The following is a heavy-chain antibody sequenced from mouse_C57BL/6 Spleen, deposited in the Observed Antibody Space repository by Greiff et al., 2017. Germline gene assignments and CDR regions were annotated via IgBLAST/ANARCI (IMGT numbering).Heavy chain of an antibody. Sequence: LQQPGAELVRPGSSVKLSCKASGYTFTSYWMDWVKQRPGQGLEWIGNIYPSDSETHYNQKFKDKATLTVDKSSSTAYMQLSSLTSEDSAVYYCARKEGGAMDYWGQGTSVTVSS. J-gene: IGHJ4*01. CDR3: ARKEGGAMDY. CDR1: GYTFTSYW. V-gene: IGHV1-61*01. CDR2: IYPSDSET.